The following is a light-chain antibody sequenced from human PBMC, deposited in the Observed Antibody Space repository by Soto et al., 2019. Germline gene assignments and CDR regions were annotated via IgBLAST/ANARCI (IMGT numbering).Light chain of an antibody. CDR2: DVS. CDR3: NSYTTSNTRQIV. V-gene: IGLV2-14*01. J-gene: IGLJ1*01. CDR1: SSDVGGYNY. Sequence: QAVLTQPASVSGSPGQSITISCTGTSSDVGGYNYVSWYQQHPGKAPKFMIYDVSNRPSGVSTRFSGSKPGNTASLTISGLQAEDEADYYCNSYTTSNTRQIVFGTGTKVTVL.